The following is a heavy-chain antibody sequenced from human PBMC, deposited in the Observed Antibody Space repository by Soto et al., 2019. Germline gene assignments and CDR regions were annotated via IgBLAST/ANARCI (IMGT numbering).Heavy chain of an antibody. CDR1: GYTFSSYG. CDR2: INAHNGNT. J-gene: IGHJ6*02. CDR3: ARGYSAYADHYYYGLDV. D-gene: IGHD5-12*01. Sequence: QVQLVQSGAEVKKPGASVKVSCKASGYTFSSYGINWVRQAPGQGLEWMGWINAHNGNTNYAQKVQGRVTMTTDTSTSTGNMELRSLRSDDTAVYYCARGYSAYADHYYYGLDVWGQGTTVTVSS. V-gene: IGHV1-18*01.